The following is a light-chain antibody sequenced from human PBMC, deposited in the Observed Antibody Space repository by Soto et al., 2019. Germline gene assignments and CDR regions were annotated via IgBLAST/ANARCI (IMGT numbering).Light chain of an antibody. J-gene: IGLJ2*01. Sequence: QSALTQPVSVSGSPGQSITISGTGTISDVGGYNFVSWYQQHPGNAPKLIIYDVNNRPSGVSSRFSGSKSGNTASLTISGLQAEDEADYHCSSYTSTSNVVFGGGTKLTVL. CDR3: SSYTSTSNVV. V-gene: IGLV2-14*03. CDR2: DVN. CDR1: ISDVGGYNF.